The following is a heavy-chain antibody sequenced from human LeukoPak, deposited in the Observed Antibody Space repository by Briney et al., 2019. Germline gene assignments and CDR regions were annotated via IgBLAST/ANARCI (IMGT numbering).Heavy chain of an antibody. J-gene: IGHJ4*02. CDR3: AKDSSYGYINLPNDY. CDR2: ISGSGGST. CDR1: GFTFSSYG. Sequence: PGGSLRLSCAASGFTFSSYGMSWVRQAPGKGLEWVSAISGSGGSTYYADSVKGRFTISRDNSKNTLYLQMNSLRAEDTAVYYCAKDSSYGYINLPNDYWGQGTLVTVSS. D-gene: IGHD5-18*01. V-gene: IGHV3-23*01.